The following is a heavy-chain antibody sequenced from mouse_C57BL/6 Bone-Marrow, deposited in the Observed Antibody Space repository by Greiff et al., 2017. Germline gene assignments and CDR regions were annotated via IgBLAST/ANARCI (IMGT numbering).Heavy chain of an antibody. CDR2: IYPGDGDT. CDR1: GYAFSSSW. D-gene: IGHD1-1*01. V-gene: IGHV1-82*01. J-gene: IGHJ1*03. Sequence: VQVVESGPELVKPGASVKISCKASGYAFSSSWMNWVKQRPGQGLEWIGRIYPGDGDTNYNGKFKGKATLTADKSSSTAYMQLSSLTSEDSAVYFCARGIITTVVAHWYFDVWGTGTTVTVSS. CDR3: ARGIITTVVAHWYFDV.